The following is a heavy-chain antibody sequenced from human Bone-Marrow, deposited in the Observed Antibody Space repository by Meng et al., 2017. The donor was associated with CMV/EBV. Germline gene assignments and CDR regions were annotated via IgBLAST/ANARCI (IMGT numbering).Heavy chain of an antibody. CDR1: GFTFSDYY. V-gene: IGHV1-2*02. CDR2: VNSKNEAT. D-gene: IGHD6-19*01. CDR3: VRSSGWSLFDY. Sequence: GRVGRVGGGMKGPGGSVKVCWTASGFTFSDYYIHWVRQAPGQGLEWMGWVNSKNEATNYARKFQGRVSMTRDTSISTAHMELSRLMSDDTAVYYCVRSSGWSLFDYWGQGTLVTVSS. J-gene: IGHJ4*02.